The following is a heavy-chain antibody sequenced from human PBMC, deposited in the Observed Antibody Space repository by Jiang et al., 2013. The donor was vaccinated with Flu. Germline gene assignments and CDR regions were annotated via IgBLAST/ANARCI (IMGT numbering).Heavy chain of an antibody. J-gene: IGHJ4*02. CDR2: ISAYNGNT. Sequence: SVKVSCKASGYTFTSYGISWVRQAPGQGLEWMGWISAYNGNTNYAQKLQGRVTMTTDTSTSTAYMELRSLRSDDTAVYYCARASVVVPAAPGGFDYWGQGTLVTVSS. CDR1: GYTFTSYG. CDR3: ARASVVVPAAPGGFDY. D-gene: IGHD2-2*01. V-gene: IGHV1-18*01.